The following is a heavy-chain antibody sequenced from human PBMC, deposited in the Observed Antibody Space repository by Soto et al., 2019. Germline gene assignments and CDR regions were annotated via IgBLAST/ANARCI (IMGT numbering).Heavy chain of an antibody. CDR1: GYSISSGNY. CDR3: RSSTSYYDESCVDV. Sequence: SETLSLTCAVSGYSISSGNYWAWIRQPPGRGLEWIGSLYHIGSTHYNTSLKSRVTISVDTSKNHFSLELSSVTAADTAMYYCRSSTSYYDESCVDVLGQGTMVTISS. CDR2: LYHIGST. D-gene: IGHD2-2*01. J-gene: IGHJ6*02. V-gene: IGHV4-38-2*01.